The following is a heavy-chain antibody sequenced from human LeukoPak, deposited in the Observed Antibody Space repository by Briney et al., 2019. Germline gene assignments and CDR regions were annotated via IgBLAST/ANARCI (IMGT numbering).Heavy chain of an antibody. CDR2: INPSGGST. D-gene: IGHD5-12*01. J-gene: IGHJ4*02. CDR3: ARKAGYSGYDWGRPIDY. CDR1: GYTFTSYY. V-gene: IGHV1-46*01. Sequence: ASVKVSCKASGYTFTSYYMHWVRQAPGQGLEWMGIINPSGGSTSYAQKFRGRVTMTRDTSTSTVYMELSSLRSEDTAVYYCARKAGYSGYDWGRPIDYWGQGTLVTVSS.